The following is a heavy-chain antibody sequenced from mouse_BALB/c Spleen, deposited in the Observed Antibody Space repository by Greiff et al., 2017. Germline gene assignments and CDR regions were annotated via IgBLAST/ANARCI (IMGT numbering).Heavy chain of an antibody. J-gene: IGHJ4*01. Sequence: EVQLQQSGAELVKPGASVKLSCTASGFNIKDTYMHWVKQRPEQGLEWIGRIDPANGNTKYDPKFQGKATITADTSSNTAYLQLSSLTSEDTAVYYCASQDRFYAMDDWGQGTSVTVSS. CDR1: GFNIKDTY. CDR2: IDPANGNT. CDR3: ASQDRFYAMDD. D-gene: IGHD2-14*01. V-gene: IGHV14-3*02.